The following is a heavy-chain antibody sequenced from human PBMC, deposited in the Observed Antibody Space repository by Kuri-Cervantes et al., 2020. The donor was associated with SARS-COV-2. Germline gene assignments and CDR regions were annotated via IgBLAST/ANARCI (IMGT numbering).Heavy chain of an antibody. CDR3: ARDLRLGKSLDY. Sequence: GESLKISCAASGFPFSDYYFTWIRQAPGKGLEWVSYISNSGATIFYADSVKGRFTISRDNAKNSVYLQMNSLRAEDTAVYYCARDLRLGKSLDYWGQGTLVTVSS. V-gene: IGHV3-11*04. D-gene: IGHD3-9*01. CDR2: ISNSGATI. CDR1: GFPFSDYY. J-gene: IGHJ4*02.